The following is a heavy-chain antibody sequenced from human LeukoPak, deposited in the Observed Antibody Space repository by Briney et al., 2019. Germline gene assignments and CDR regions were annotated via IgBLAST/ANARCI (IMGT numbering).Heavy chain of an antibody. J-gene: IGHJ5*02. CDR1: GFTFSSYA. Sequence: GGSLRLSCAASGFTFSSYAMSWVRQAPGKGLECISGFSGSGGSTYYADSVKGRFTISRDNSKNTLYLQMNSLRAEDTAVYYCAKENIIKVGATRGSRFDPWGQGTLVTVSS. CDR2: FSGSGGST. V-gene: IGHV3-23*01. D-gene: IGHD1-26*01. CDR3: AKENIIKVGATRGSRFDP.